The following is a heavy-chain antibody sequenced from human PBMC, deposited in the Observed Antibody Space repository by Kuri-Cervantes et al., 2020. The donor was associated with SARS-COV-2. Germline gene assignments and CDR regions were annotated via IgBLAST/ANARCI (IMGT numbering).Heavy chain of an antibody. CDR2: ISASGGTT. Sequence: GESLKISCAASGLTFSDYAMTWVRQAPGKGLEWVSGISASGGTTYYADSVEGRFTVSRDNSKNTLYLQMNSLRAEDTAVYYCARDGLRWLQSYWYFDLWGRGTLVTVSS. CDR1: GLTFSDYA. CDR3: ARDGLRWLQSYWYFDL. D-gene: IGHD5-24*01. J-gene: IGHJ2*01. V-gene: IGHV3-23*01.